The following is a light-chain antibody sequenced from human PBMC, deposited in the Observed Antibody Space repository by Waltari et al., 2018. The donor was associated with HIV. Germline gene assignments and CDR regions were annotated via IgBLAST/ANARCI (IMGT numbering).Light chain of an antibody. Sequence: QSVLNKSPSASGTPGQRVIISCSGSSSNIGSNTVTWYQKFPGTAPKLLIDSYGQRPSGGPERLSGSKSATSASLAISGLRSEDDADYYCATWDDSLNAWVFGGGTKLTVL. CDR2: SYG. CDR1: SSNIGSNT. V-gene: IGLV1-44*01. J-gene: IGLJ3*02. CDR3: ATWDDSLNAWV.